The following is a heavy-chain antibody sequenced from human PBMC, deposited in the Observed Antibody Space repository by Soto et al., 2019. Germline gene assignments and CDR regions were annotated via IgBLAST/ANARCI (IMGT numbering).Heavy chain of an antibody. CDR2: IYPTGST. J-gene: IGHJ5*02. Sequence: QVQLQESDPGLVKPSETLSLSCTVSGGSFSSHYCNWVRESAGKGLEWIGRIYPTGSTTYNPSLKSRLTMSVDTSKNQFSLRLTSMTAADTAVYYCATGRSEVVPGAMDTWGQGTLVTVSS. CDR1: GGSFSSHY. CDR3: ATGRSEVVPGAMDT. V-gene: IGHV4-4*07. D-gene: IGHD2-2*01.